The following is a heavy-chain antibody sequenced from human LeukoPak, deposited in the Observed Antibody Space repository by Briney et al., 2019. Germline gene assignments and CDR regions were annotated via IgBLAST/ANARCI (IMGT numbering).Heavy chain of an antibody. V-gene: IGHV3-30*18. D-gene: IGHD3-16*01. CDR2: ISYDGGDR. J-gene: IGHJ4*02. Sequence: GGSLRLSCAASGFSFNNYAMYWVRQAPGKGLEWVALISYDGGDRYYAESMKGRITISRDNAENTLYLQMNNLRPDDTAFYFCVKEGVEYSYSYGDYWGQGTLVTVSS. CDR1: GFSFNNYA. CDR3: VKEGVEYSYSYGDY.